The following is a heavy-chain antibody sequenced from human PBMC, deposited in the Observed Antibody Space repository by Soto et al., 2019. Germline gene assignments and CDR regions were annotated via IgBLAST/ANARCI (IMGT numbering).Heavy chain of an antibody. CDR1: GFTFSNSY. CDR2: ISYDGSRQ. D-gene: IGHD4-17*01. V-gene: IGHV3-30-3*01. CDR3: TKDSADSTYWHKTVSVTDY. Sequence: QVQLVQSGGGVVQPGRSLRLSCVVSGFTFSNSYIHWVRQAPGKGLEWVAVISYDGSRQYFADSVKGRFTISRDNSENTAYLQMNSLKLDDTAIYYCTKDSADSTYWHKTVSVTDYWGQGVLVTVSA. J-gene: IGHJ4*02.